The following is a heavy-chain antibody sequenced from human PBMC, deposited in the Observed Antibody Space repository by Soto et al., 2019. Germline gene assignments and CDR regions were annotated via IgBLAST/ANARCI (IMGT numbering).Heavy chain of an antibody. V-gene: IGHV4-34*01. CDR1: GGSFSGYY. CDR3: ASHEHPYIDTRRGPFDY. D-gene: IGHD3-9*01. CDR2: INHSGST. Sequence: PSETLSLTCAVYGGSFSGYYWTWIRQPPGTGLEWIGEINHSGSTNYNPSLKSRVTISVDTSKNQFSLKLTSVTAADTAVYYCASHEHPYIDTRRGPFDYWGQGTLVTVSS. J-gene: IGHJ4*02.